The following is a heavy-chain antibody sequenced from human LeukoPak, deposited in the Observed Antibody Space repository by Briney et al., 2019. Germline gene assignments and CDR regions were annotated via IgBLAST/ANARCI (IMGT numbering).Heavy chain of an antibody. D-gene: IGHD5-18*01. CDR3: ARDGQQLWLQVVIDY. Sequence: ASVKVSCKASGYTFTSYGISWVRQAPGQGLEWMGWISAYNGNTNYAQKLQGRVTMTTDTSTSTAYMELRSLRSDDTAVYYCARDGQQLWLQVVIDYWGQGTLVTVSS. J-gene: IGHJ4*02. CDR2: ISAYNGNT. CDR1: GYTFTSYG. V-gene: IGHV1-18*01.